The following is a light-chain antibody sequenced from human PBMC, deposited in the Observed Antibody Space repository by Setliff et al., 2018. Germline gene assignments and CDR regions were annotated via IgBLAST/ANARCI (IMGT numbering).Light chain of an antibody. CDR1: RSNIGAGHD. J-gene: IGLJ2*01. V-gene: IGLV1-40*01. Sequence: QSALAQPPSVSGAPGQRVSISCSGGRSNIGAGHDVHWYYHLAGTAPKLLIYHNNNRASGIPDRFSGSKSGTSASLAIAELQTEDEADYYCQSYDNTLGVSIFGGGTKVTVL. CDR2: HNN. CDR3: QSYDNTLGVSI.